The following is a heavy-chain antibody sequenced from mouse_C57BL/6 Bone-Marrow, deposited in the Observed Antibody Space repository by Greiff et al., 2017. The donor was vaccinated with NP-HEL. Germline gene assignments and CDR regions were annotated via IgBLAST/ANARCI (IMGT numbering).Heavy chain of an antibody. D-gene: IGHD2-4*01. CDR1: GFTFSSYG. CDR3: ARPTYDYDVGFDY. CDR2: ISSGGSYT. Sequence: EVMLVESGGDLVKPGGSLKLSCAASGFTFSSYGMSWVRQTPDKRLEWVATISSGGSYTYYPDSVKGRFTISRDNAKNTLYLQMSSLKSEDTAMYYCARPTYDYDVGFDYWGQGTTLTVSS. J-gene: IGHJ2*01. V-gene: IGHV5-6*01.